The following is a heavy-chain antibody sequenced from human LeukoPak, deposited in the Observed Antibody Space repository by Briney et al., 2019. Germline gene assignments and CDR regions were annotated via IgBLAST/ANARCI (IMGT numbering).Heavy chain of an antibody. V-gene: IGHV3-53*01. J-gene: IGHJ4*02. CDR2: IYSGGST. Sequence: PGAFLRLSCAASEFTASSNYMSWVRQAPGKGLEWGSVIYSGGSTYYADSVKGRFTISRDNSKNTLYLQMNRLRAEDTAVYYCASLTLSDTSGYGEFDYWGQGTLVTVSS. D-gene: IGHD3-22*01. CDR1: EFTASSNY. CDR3: ASLTLSDTSGYGEFDY.